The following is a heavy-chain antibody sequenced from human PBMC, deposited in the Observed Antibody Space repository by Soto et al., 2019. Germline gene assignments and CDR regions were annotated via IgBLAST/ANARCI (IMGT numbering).Heavy chain of an antibody. D-gene: IGHD1-7*01. CDR3: VRRVSGNYDY. J-gene: IGHJ4*02. CDR1: GFTFSSYD. V-gene: IGHV3-64*01. CDR2: ISSNRGTT. Sequence: EVQLAESGGGMVQPGGSLRLSCVAFGFTFSSYDMHWVRQAPGKGLEYVSSISSNRGTTYYGNSVKGRFTISRDNSKNTLYLQMGSLRAEDMAVYYCVRRVSGNYDYWGQGTLVTVSS.